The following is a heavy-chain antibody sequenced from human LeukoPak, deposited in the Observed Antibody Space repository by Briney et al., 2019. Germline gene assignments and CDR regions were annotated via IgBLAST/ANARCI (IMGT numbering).Heavy chain of an antibody. CDR1: GGSISSSNW. CDR2: IYHSGST. J-gene: IGHJ6*03. V-gene: IGHV4-4*02. Sequence: SETLSLTCAVSGGSISSSNWWSWVRQPPGKGLEWIGEIYHSGSTNYNPSLKSRDTISVDTSKNQFSLKLSSVTAADTAVYDCARVGNSYYYYYYRDVWGKGTPVTVS. D-gene: IGHD4-23*01. CDR3: ARVGNSYYYYYYRDV.